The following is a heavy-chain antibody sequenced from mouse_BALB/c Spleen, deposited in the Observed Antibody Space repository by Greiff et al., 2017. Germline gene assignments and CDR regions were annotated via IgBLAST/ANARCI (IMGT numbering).Heavy chain of an antibody. CDR1: GYTFTSYW. V-gene: IGHV1S22*01. Sequence: LQQPGSELVRPGASVKLSCKASGYTFTSYWMHWVKQRPGQGLEWIGNIYPGSGSTNFNEKFKSKATLTVDKSSSTAYMQLSSLTSEDSAVYYCTRYDYYGPWFAYWGQGTLVTVSA. CDR3: TRYDYYGPWFAY. J-gene: IGHJ3*01. CDR2: IYPGSGST. D-gene: IGHD1-1*01.